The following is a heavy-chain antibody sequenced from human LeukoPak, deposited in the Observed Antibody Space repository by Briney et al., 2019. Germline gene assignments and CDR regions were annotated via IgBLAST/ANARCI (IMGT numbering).Heavy chain of an antibody. Sequence: SETLSLTCAVYGGSFSGYYWSWIRQLPGKGLEWIGEINHSGSTNYNPSLKSRVTISVDTSKNQFSLKLSSVTAADTAVYYCARGDRYYDFWSGHGRNWFDPWGQGTLVTVSS. D-gene: IGHD3-3*01. CDR3: ARGDRYYDFWSGHGRNWFDP. CDR1: GGSFSGYY. J-gene: IGHJ5*02. CDR2: INHSGST. V-gene: IGHV4-34*01.